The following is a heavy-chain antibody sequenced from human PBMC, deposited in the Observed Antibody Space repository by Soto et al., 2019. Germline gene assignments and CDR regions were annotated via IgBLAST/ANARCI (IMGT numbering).Heavy chain of an antibody. Sequence: ASVKVSCKASGYTFTSYGISWVRQSPGQGLEWMGWISAYNGNTNYAQKLQGRVTMTTDTSTSTAYMELRGLRSDDTAVYYCARGRGSTTLRFLEWLSPGPFDYWGQGTLVTVSS. CDR2: ISAYNGNT. V-gene: IGHV1-18*01. CDR3: ARGRGSTTLRFLEWLSPGPFDY. CDR1: GYTFTSYG. D-gene: IGHD3-3*01. J-gene: IGHJ4*02.